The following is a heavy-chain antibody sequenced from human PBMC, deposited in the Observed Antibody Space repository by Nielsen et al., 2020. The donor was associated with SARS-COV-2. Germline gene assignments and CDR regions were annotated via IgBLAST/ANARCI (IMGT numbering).Heavy chain of an antibody. D-gene: IGHD4-17*01. CDR2: ITGSGGST. J-gene: IGHJ4*02. CDR3: ARPSPNDYVYFDV. CDR1: EFTFGFYA. V-gene: IGHV3-23*01. Sequence: GGSLRLSCAASEFTFGFYAMAWVRQAPGKGLEWVSTITGSGGSTFYADSVKGRFTISRDTARKSIYLQLNNLRADDTAVYYCARPSPNDYVYFDVWGQGTLVTVSS.